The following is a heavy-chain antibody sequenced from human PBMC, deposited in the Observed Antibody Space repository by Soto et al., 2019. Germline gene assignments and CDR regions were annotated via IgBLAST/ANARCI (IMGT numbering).Heavy chain of an antibody. CDR2: IYHSGRT. CDR3: ARGAVWFGESRQRAYYFDY. Sequence: QLQLQESGSGLVKPSQTLSLTCAVSGGSISSGGYPWSWIRQPPGKGLEWIGYIYHSGRTYYNPSLKSRVTISVDGSKNQFSLKLSSVIAADTAVYYCARGAVWFGESRQRAYYFDYWGQGTLVTVSS. CDR1: GGSISSGGYP. D-gene: IGHD3-10*01. J-gene: IGHJ4*02. V-gene: IGHV4-30-2*01.